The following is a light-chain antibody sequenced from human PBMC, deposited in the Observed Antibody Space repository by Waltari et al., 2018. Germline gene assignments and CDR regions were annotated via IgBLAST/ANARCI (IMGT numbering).Light chain of an antibody. J-gene: IGLJ3*02. Sequence: QLVVTQSPSASASLGASVKLTCTLSSGHRSNVIAWPQQHPARGPRYLMKVNSDGSHSKGAEIPDRFSGSSSGAERYLTISNLQSEDEADYYCQTGGHGTWVFGGGTKLTVL. CDR3: QTGGHGTWV. CDR1: SGHRSNV. V-gene: IGLV4-69*01. CDR2: VNSDGSH.